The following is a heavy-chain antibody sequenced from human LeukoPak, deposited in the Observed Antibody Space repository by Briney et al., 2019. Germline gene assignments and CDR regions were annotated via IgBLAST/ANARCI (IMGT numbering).Heavy chain of an antibody. CDR2: INSDGSST. Sequence: PGGSLRLSCAASGFTFSSYWMHWVHQAPGKGLVWVSRINSDGSSTSYADSVKGRFTISRDNAKNTLYLQMNSLRAEDTAVYYCARGYSSRWVNWFDPWGQGTLVTVSS. D-gene: IGHD6-13*01. J-gene: IGHJ5*02. V-gene: IGHV3-74*01. CDR1: GFTFSSYW. CDR3: ARGYSSRWVNWFDP.